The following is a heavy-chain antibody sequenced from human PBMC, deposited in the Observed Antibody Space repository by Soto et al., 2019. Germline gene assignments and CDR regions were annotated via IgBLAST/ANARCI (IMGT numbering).Heavy chain of an antibody. CDR3: ATTLSPYYDGMDV. CDR1: GGSITSSKW. Sequence: QLQLLESGPGLVKPSGTLSLTCGVSGGSITSSKWRNWVRQPPGKGLEWIGEIYYSVTTKYSPSLKNRVTISVDKSKDQVSLRLTSVTAAYTAVYFCATTLSPYYDGMDVWGQGAAVVVSS. J-gene: IGHJ6*02. CDR2: IYYSVTT. V-gene: IGHV4-4*02.